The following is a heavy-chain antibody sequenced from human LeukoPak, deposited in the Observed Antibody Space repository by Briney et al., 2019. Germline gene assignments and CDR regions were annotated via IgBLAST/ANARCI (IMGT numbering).Heavy chain of an antibody. V-gene: IGHV3-66*04. D-gene: IGHD5-18*01. CDR1: GFTVSSNY. CDR3: ARLSPYSYGLAPIDY. J-gene: IGHJ4*02. CDR2: IYSGGNT. Sequence: GGSQGLSCAASGFTVSSNYMSWVRQPPGKGLEWVSVIYSGGNTYYADSVKGRFTISRDNSKNTLYLQMNSLRAEDTAVYYCARLSPYSYGLAPIDYWGQGTLVTVSS.